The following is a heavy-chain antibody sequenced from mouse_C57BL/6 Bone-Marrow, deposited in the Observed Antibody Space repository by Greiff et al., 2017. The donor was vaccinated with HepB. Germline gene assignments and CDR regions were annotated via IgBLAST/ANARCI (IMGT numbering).Heavy chain of an antibody. J-gene: IGHJ2*01. Sequence: QVQLQQPGTELVKPGASVKLSCKASGYTFTSYWMNWVKQRPGQGLEWIGNINPSNGGTNYNEKLKSKATLTVDKSSSTGYMQLSRLTSDYSAVYYFASGRSLLLGAFDYWGQGTTLTVSS. CDR1: GYTFTSYW. CDR3: ASGRSLLLGAFDY. CDR2: INPSNGGT. V-gene: IGHV1-53*01. D-gene: IGHD1-2*01.